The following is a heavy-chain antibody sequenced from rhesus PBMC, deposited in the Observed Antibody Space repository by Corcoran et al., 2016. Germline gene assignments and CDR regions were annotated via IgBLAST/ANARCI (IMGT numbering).Heavy chain of an antibody. CDR3: IKAWVIDY. Sequence: EVQLVESGGGGVQPGGYLSLSCGVSGFTFSNSGMSWVRQAPGKVLEWVSYISSGGANTYYADSVNGRFTISRDNSKNTVSLQMNSLRAEDTAVYYCIKAWVIDYWGQGVLVTVSS. D-gene: IGHD5-24*01. J-gene: IGHJ4*01. V-gene: IGHV3S5*01. CDR1: GFTFSNSG. CDR2: ISSGGANT.